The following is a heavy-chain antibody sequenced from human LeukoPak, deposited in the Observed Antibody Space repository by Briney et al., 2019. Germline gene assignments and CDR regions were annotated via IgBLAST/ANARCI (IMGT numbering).Heavy chain of an antibody. V-gene: IGHV3-15*01. Sequence: GGPLRLSCAASGLISNNAWMTWVRQAPGKGLEWVGFMKSQDDGEASEYAAAVKGRFTISRDDSRTTLILQMNSLQTDDTAVYFCSASQVHGCFDIWGQGKMVTVSS. CDR2: MKSQDDGEAS. CDR1: GLISNNAW. J-gene: IGHJ3*02. CDR3: SASQVHGCFDI.